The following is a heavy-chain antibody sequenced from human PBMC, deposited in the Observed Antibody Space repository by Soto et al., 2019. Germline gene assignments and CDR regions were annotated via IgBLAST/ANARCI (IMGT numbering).Heavy chain of an antibody. Sequence: SETLSLTCTVSGGSISSYDWSWIRQPPGKGLGWIGDIYYSGSTNYNPSLKSRVTISVDKYKNQISLKLSSVTAADTAVYYCARALSASYDSSGYSYGVSGFDYWGQGTLVTVSS. CDR2: IYYSGST. CDR3: ARALSASYDSSGYSYGVSGFDY. CDR1: GGSISSYD. V-gene: IGHV4-59*01. J-gene: IGHJ4*02. D-gene: IGHD3-22*01.